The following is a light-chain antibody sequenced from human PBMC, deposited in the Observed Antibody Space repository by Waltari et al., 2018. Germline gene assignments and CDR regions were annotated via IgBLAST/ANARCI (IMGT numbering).Light chain of an antibody. CDR3: SSYTSSNTLV. V-gene: IGLV2-14*01. Sequence: QSALTQPASVSGSPGQSITMSCTGTSSDVGGSHYVPWYQQYPGKAPKLMIYDVSQRPSGVSNRFSGSKSGNTASLTISGLQAEDEADYYCSSYTSSNTLVFGVGTKLTVL. J-gene: IGLJ3*02. CDR1: SSDVGGSHY. CDR2: DVS.